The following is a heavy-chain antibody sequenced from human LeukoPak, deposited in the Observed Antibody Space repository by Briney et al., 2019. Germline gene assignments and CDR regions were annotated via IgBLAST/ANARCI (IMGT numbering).Heavy chain of an antibody. V-gene: IGHV1-2*02. D-gene: IGHD1-26*01. CDR2: INPNSGGT. CDR1: GYTFTGYY. J-gene: IGHJ6*02. CDR3: ARDLIVATTFYYYYYGMDV. Sequence: GASVKVSCKASGYTFTGYYMHWVRQAPGQGLEWMGWINPNSGGTNYAQKFQGRVTMTRDTSISTAYMELSRLRSDDTAVYYCARDLIVATTFYYYYYGMDVWGQGTTVTVSS.